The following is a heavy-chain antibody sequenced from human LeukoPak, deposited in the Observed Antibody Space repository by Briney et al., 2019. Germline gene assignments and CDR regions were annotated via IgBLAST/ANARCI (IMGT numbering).Heavy chain of an antibody. J-gene: IGHJ6*02. D-gene: IGHD2-21*02. CDR2: IYYSGST. CDR3: ARHDSVVYYGMDV. V-gene: IGHV4-59*08. CDR1: GGSISSYY. Sequence: PSETLSLTCTVSGGSISSYYWSWIRQPPGKGLEWIGCIYYSGSTKYNPSLKSRVTISVDTSKNQFSLNVSSVTAADTAVYYCARHDSVVYYGMDVWGQGTTVTVSS.